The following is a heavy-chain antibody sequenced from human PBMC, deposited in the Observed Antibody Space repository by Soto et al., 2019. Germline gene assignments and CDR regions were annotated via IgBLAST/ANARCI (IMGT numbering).Heavy chain of an antibody. CDR3: ARERGRRWLLLQPYYYYGMDF. CDR1: GYTFTSYY. V-gene: IGHV1-46*03. Sequence: ASVKVSCKASGYTFTSYYMHWVRQAPGQGLEWMGIINPSGGSTSCAQKFQGRVTMTRDTSTSTVYMELSSLRSEDTAVYYCARERGRRWLLLQPYYYYGMDFWGQGTTVTVSS. D-gene: IGHD5-12*01. J-gene: IGHJ6*02. CDR2: INPSGGST.